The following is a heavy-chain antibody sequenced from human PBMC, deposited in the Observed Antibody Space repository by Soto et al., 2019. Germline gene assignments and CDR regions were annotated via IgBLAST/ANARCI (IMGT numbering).Heavy chain of an antibody. J-gene: IGHJ4*02. V-gene: IGHV3-30-3*01. CDR1: GFTFSSYA. CDR2: ISYDGSNK. D-gene: IGHD3-9*01. Sequence: QVQLVESGGGVVQPGRSLRLSCAASGFTFSSYAMHWVRQAPGKGLEWVAVISYDGSNKYYADSVKGRFTISRDNSKNTLYLKMNSLRAEDTAVYYCARDPTLRYFDWLIDYWGQGTLVTVSS. CDR3: ARDPTLRYFDWLIDY.